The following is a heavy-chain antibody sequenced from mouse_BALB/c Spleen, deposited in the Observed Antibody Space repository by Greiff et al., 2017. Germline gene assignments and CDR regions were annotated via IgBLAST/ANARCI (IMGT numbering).Heavy chain of an antibody. D-gene: IGHD1-1*01. CDR1: GFTFSNYW. CDR3: PPSHIYYYGSSYPDWYFDV. J-gene: IGHJ1*01. CDR2: IRLKSNNYAT. V-gene: IGHV6-6*02. Sequence: EVQRVESGGGLVQPGGSMKLSCVASGFTFSNYWMNWVRQSPEKGLEWVAEIRLKSNNYATHCAESVKGRFTISSDDSKSSVYLQMNNLRAEDTGIYYCPPSHIYYYGSSYPDWYFDVWGAGTTVTVSS.